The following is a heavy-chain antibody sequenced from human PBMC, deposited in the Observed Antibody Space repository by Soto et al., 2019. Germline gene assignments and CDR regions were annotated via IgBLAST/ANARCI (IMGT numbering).Heavy chain of an antibody. J-gene: IGHJ4*02. V-gene: IGHV3-30-3*01. CDR3: ARGERYDSSGYYSY. CDR1: GFTFSSYA. CDR2: ISYDGSNK. Sequence: PGGSLRLSCAASGFTFSSYAMHWVRQAPGKGLEWVAVISYDGSNKYYADSVKGRFTISRDNSKNTLYLQMNSLRAEDTAVYYCARGERYDSSGYYSYWGQGTLVTVSS. D-gene: IGHD3-22*01.